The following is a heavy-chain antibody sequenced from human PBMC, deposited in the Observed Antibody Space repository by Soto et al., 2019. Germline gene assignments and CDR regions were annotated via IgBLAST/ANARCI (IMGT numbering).Heavy chain of an antibody. CDR3: ARGETGTTGWFDP. Sequence: ASVKVSCKASGYTFTGYYMHWVRQAPGQGLEWMGWINPNSGGTNYAQKFQGWVTMTRDTSISTAYMELSRLRSDDTAVYYCARGETGTTGWFDPWGQGTLVTVSS. V-gene: IGHV1-2*04. CDR2: INPNSGGT. D-gene: IGHD1-7*01. CDR1: GYTFTGYY. J-gene: IGHJ5*02.